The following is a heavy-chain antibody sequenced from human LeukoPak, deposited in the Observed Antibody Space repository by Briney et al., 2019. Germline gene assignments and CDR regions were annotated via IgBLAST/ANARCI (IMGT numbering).Heavy chain of an antibody. CDR3: ARNNGMDV. Sequence: QPGGSLRLSCAASGFALSSHWMTWVRQVPGRGPEWVANVNRDGSETYYLDSVKGRFTISKDNAKNSQYLQMNSLRAEDTGLYHCARNNGMDVWGQGTTVIVSS. CDR1: GFALSSHW. J-gene: IGHJ6*02. V-gene: IGHV3-7*03. CDR2: VNRDGSET.